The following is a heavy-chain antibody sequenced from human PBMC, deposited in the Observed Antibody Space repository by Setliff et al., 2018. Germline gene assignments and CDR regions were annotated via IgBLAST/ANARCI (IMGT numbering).Heavy chain of an antibody. V-gene: IGHV4-30-4*08. D-gene: IGHD3-22*01. J-gene: IGHJ4*02. CDR2: IYSSGST. CDR1: GDSISSGDYY. CDR3: ARESRYYYDNLGTLDY. Sequence: SETLSLTCTVSGDSISSGDYYWSWIRQSPGKGLEWIGHIYSSGSTYYNPSLKGRVSISVDTSKNQFSLKLSSVTAADTAVYYCARESRYYYDNLGTLDYWGQGTLVTVSS.